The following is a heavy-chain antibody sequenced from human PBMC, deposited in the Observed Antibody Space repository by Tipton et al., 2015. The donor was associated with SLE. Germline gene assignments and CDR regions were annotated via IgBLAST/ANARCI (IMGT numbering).Heavy chain of an antibody. CDR1: GGSLRNYY. CDR2: IYTRGST. J-gene: IGHJ4*02. CDR3: ARDHPVAGPFDY. D-gene: IGHD6-19*01. Sequence: TLSLTCTVSGGSLRNYYLSWIRQPAGEGLEWIGRIYTRGSTNYNPPPKSRVTMSVDTSKNQFSLKLSSVTAADTAVYYCARDHPVAGPFDYWGQGTLVTVSS. V-gene: IGHV4-4*07.